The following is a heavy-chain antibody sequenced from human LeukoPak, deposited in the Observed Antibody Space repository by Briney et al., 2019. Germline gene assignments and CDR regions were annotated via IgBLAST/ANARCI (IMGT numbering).Heavy chain of an antibody. CDR3: ARVVNYDILTGYFLRRSYYYYYYMDV. CDR1: GGSISSYY. V-gene: IGHV4-59*01. J-gene: IGHJ6*03. D-gene: IGHD3-9*01. Sequence: PSETLSLTCTVSGGSISSYYWSWIRQPPGKGLEWIGDIYYSGSTNYNPSLKSRVTISVDTSKNQFSLKLSSVTAADTAVYYCARVVNYDILTGYFLRRSYYYYYYMDVWGKGTTVTISS. CDR2: IYYSGST.